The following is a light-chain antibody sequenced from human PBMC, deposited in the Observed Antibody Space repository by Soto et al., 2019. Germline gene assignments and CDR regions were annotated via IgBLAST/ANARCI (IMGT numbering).Light chain of an antibody. V-gene: IGKV3-15*01. Sequence: EIVLTQSPATLYVSKREGAPLSCRASQSVRTKLAWYQQKAGQAPRLLIYGASTRATGIPDRFSGSGSGTEFTLTISSLQSEDFATYYCQQANSFPLTFGGGTKVEIK. CDR3: QQANSFPLT. J-gene: IGKJ4*01. CDR1: QSVRTK. CDR2: GAS.